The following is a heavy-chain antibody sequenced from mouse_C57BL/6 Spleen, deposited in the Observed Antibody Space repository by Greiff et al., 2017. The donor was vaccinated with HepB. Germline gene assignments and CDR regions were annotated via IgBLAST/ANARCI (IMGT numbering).Heavy chain of an antibody. CDR2: INPGSGGT. Sequence: QVQLQQSGAELVRPGTSVKVSCKASGYAFTNYLIEWVKQRPGQGLEWIGVINPGSGGTNYNEKFKGKATLTADKSSSTAYMQLSSLTSEDSAVYFCARELRRDYWGQVTSVTVSS. CDR3: ARELRRDY. V-gene: IGHV1-54*01. D-gene: IGHD1-1*01. CDR1: GYAFTNYL. J-gene: IGHJ4*01.